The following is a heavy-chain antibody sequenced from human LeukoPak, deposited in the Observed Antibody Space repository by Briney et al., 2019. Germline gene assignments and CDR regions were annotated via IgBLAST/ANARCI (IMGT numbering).Heavy chain of an antibody. CDR1: GYTFTSYD. CDR2: IIPIFGTA. V-gene: IGHV1-69*13. D-gene: IGHD6-13*01. CDR3: ARLGMRQQHPWSGSSYYYYYMDV. Sequence: SVKVSCKASGYTFTSYDINWVRQAPGQGLEWMGGIIPIFGTANYAQKFQGRVTITADESTSTAYMELSSLRSEDTAVYYCARLGMRQQHPWSGSSYYYYYMDVWGKGTTVTVSS. J-gene: IGHJ6*03.